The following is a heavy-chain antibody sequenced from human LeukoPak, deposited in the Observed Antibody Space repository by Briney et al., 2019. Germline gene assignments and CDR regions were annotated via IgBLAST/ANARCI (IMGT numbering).Heavy chain of an antibody. Sequence: GGSLRLSCAASGFTFSSYAMSWVRQAPGKGLEWVSAISGSGGSTYYADSVKGRFTISRDNSKNTLYLQMNSLRAEDTAVYYCAREQDYYGSGMAYFDYWGQGTLVTVSS. D-gene: IGHD3-10*01. CDR3: AREQDYYGSGMAYFDY. J-gene: IGHJ4*02. V-gene: IGHV3-23*01. CDR2: ISGSGGST. CDR1: GFTFSSYA.